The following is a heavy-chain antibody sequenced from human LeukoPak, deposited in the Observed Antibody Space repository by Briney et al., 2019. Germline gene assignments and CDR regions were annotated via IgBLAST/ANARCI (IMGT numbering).Heavy chain of an antibody. J-gene: IGHJ4*02. Sequence: KPSETLSLTCTVSGGSISSSSYYWGWIRQPPGKGLEWIGSIYYSGSTYYNPSLKSRVTISVDTSKNQFSLKLGSVTAADTAVYYCARDSSGWYDYWGQGTLVTVSS. CDR3: ARDSSGWYDY. V-gene: IGHV4-39*07. CDR2: IYYSGST. CDR1: GGSISSSSYY. D-gene: IGHD6-19*01.